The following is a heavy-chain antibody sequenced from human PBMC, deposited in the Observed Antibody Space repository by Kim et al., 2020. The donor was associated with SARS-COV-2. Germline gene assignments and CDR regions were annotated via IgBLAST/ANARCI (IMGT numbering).Heavy chain of an antibody. CDR3: ARDLPIAAAGTGMDYYYMDV. CDR2: IIPILGIA. J-gene: IGHJ6*03. Sequence: SVKVSCKASGGTFSSYAISWVRQAPGQGLEWMGRIIPILGIANYAQKFQGRVTITADKSTSTAYMELSSLRSEDTAVYYCARDLPIAAAGTGMDYYYMDVWGKGTTVTVSS. CDR1: GGTFSSYA. D-gene: IGHD6-13*01. V-gene: IGHV1-69*04.